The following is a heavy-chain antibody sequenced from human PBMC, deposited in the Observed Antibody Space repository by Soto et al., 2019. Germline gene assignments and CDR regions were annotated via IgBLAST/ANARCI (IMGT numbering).Heavy chain of an antibody. D-gene: IGHD5-18*01. V-gene: IGHV2-5*02. CDR2: IYWDDDK. CDR1: GFSLSTSGVG. Sequence: SGPTLVNPTQTLTLTCTFSGFSLSTSGVGVGWIRQPPGKALEWLALIYWDDDKRYSPSLKSRLTITKDTSKNQVVLTMTNMDPVDTATYYCXHAGERGYSSRPWYFDYWGQGTLVTVSS. CDR3: XHAGERGYSSRPWYFDY. J-gene: IGHJ4*02.